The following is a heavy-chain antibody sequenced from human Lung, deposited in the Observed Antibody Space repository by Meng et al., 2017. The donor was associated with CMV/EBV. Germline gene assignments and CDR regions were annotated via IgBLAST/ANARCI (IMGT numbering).Heavy chain of an antibody. V-gene: IGHV1-2*02. CDR2: INPDSGTT. CDR1: GYSFTGYF. CDR3: ARSRPGSHYYYGMGV. Sequence: ASVXVSXXASGYSFTGYFVNWVRQAPGQGLEWMGWINPDSGTTDYAPNFRGRVTMTRDTSINTAYMELSRLRSDDTAVYYCARSRPGSHYYYGMGVWGQGXTVTVSS. D-gene: IGHD1-14*01. J-gene: IGHJ6*02.